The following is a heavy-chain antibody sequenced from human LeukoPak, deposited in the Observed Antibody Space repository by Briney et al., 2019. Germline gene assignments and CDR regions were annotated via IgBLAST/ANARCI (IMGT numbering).Heavy chain of an antibody. V-gene: IGHV3-30*02. CDR1: GFTFRTYG. J-gene: IGHJ4*02. CDR3: AKDSSGGKLGADPDY. D-gene: IGHD1-26*01. CDR2: LPFDGSKE. Sequence: GGSLRLSCAASGFTFRTYGMHWVRQAPGKGLEWVAFLPFDGSKEYYADSVKDRFTISRDNSKNTLYLQMNSLRAEDTAVFYCAKDSSGGKLGADPDYWGQGTLVTVSS.